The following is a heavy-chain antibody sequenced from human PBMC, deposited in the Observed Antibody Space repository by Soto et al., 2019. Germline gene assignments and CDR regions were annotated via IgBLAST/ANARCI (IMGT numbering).Heavy chain of an antibody. D-gene: IGHD6-6*01. CDR1: GFTFSSYA. Sequence: GGSLRLSCAASGFTFSSYAMSWVRQAPGKGLEWVSVISGSDDSTYYADSVKGRFTISRDNSKNTLYLQMNSLRAEDTAVYYCAKGSSSSTFDYWGQGTLVTVSS. V-gene: IGHV3-23*01. CDR3: AKGSSSSTFDY. CDR2: ISGSDDST. J-gene: IGHJ4*02.